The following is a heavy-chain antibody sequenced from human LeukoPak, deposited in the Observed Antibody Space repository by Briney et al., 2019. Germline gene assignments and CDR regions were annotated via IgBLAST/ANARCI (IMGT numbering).Heavy chain of an antibody. CDR3: ARGSTVVDY. J-gene: IGHJ4*02. CDR1: GGSINSYY. V-gene: IGHV4-34*01. CDR2: INHSGST. Sequence: PSETLSLTCTVSGGSINSYYWSWIRQPPGKGLEWIGEINHSGSTNYNPSLKSRVTISVDTSKNQFSLKLSSVTAADTAVYYCARGSTVVDYWGQGTLVTVSS. D-gene: IGHD2-15*01.